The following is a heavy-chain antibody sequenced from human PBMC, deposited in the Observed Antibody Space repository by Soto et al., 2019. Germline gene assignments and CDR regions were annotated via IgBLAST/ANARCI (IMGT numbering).Heavy chain of an antibody. Sequence: QVQLVQSGADVKKPGSSVMVSCKASGYTFIDYYIHWVRQAPGPGLEWMGWVTPSTGGTNYAPKFQRTVTMTTDTSISAAYIELSSLRSDDTGVYYCAKDVRTDGHTASHIGGHGTLVTVSS. J-gene: IGHJ3*02. CDR3: AKDVRTDGHTASHI. CDR2: VTPSTGGT. V-gene: IGHV1-2*02. CDR1: GYTFIDYY. D-gene: IGHD2-21*01.